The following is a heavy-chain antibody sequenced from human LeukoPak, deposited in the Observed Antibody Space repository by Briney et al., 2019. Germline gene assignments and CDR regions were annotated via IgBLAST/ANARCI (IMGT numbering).Heavy chain of an antibody. Sequence: GESLKISCKGSGYSFTSYWIGWVRQMPGKGLEWMGTIYPGDSDTRYSPSFQGQVTISADKSISTAYLQWSSLKASDTTMYYCARREEDGYNEFDYWGQGTLVTVSS. CDR2: IYPGDSDT. D-gene: IGHD5-24*01. CDR3: ARREEDGYNEFDY. J-gene: IGHJ4*02. CDR1: GYSFTSYW. V-gene: IGHV5-51*01.